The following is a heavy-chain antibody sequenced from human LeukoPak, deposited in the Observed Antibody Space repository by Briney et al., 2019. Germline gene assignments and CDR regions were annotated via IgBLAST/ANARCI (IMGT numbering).Heavy chain of an antibody. J-gene: IGHJ4*02. CDR1: GFTFSSYG. Sequence: QTGGSLRLSCAASGFTFSSYGMHWVRQAPGKGLEWVAVIWYDGSNKYYADSVKGRFTISRDNSKNTLYLQMNSLRAEDTAVYYCARGSFSPRQFMVYAIDDHWGQGTLVTVSS. V-gene: IGHV3-33*01. CDR3: ARGSFSPRQFMVYAIDDH. CDR2: IWYDGSNK. D-gene: IGHD2-8*01.